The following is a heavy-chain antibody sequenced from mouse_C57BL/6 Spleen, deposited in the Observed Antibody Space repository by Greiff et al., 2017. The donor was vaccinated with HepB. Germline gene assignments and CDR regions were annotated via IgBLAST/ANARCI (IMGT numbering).Heavy chain of an antibody. CDR3: ARLLRSVEGYFDV. CDR2: IDPSDSYT. D-gene: IGHD1-1*01. CDR1: GYTFTSYW. Sequence: QVQLQQSGAELVKPGASVKLSCKASGYTFTSYWMQWVKQRPGQGLEWIGEIDPSDSYTNYNHKFKGKVTLTVDTSSITAYMQLSSLTSEDSAVYYCARLLRSVEGYFDVWGTGTTVTVSS. J-gene: IGHJ1*03. V-gene: IGHV1-50*01.